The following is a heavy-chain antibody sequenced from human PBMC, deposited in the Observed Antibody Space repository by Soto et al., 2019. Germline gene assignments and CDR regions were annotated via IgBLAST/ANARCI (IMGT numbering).Heavy chain of an antibody. D-gene: IGHD3-3*01. CDR3: ARVEAGYYTPYYYYYGMDV. V-gene: IGHV1-69*13. CDR1: GGTFSSYA. CDR2: IIPIFGTA. Sequence: SVKVSCKASGGTFSSYAISWVRQAPGQGLEWMGGIIPIFGTADYAQKFQGRVTITADESTSTAYMELSSLRSEDTAVYYCARVEAGYYTPYYYYYGMDVWGQGTTVTVSS. J-gene: IGHJ6*02.